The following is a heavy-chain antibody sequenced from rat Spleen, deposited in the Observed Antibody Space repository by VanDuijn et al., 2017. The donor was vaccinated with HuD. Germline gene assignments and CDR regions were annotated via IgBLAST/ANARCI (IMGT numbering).Heavy chain of an antibody. D-gene: IGHD1-5*01. CDR3: ARQEYRYNYFDY. CDR2: IYYEGSST. V-gene: IGHV5-22*01. Sequence: EVQLVESDGGLVQPGRSLKLSCAASGFTFTDYYMAWVRQAPKKGLEWVASIYYEGSSTYYRDSVKGRFTISRDNAKSTLSLQMDSLRSEDTATYYCARQEYRYNYFDYWGQGVMVTVSS. CDR1: GFTFTDYY. J-gene: IGHJ2*01.